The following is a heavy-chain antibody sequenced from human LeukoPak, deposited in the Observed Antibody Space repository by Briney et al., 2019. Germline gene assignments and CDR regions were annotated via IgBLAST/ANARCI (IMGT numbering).Heavy chain of an antibody. D-gene: IGHD3-10*01. Sequence: SETLSLTCTVSGGSINNFYWGWIRQPPGKGLECLGTIYYSGTTYYNPSLESRVTISVDTSKNQFSLKLSSVTAADTAVYYCARLRDYGSGTNAHFDYWGQGTLVTVSS. CDR2: IYYSGTT. CDR1: GGSINNFY. J-gene: IGHJ4*02. V-gene: IGHV4-39*01. CDR3: ARLRDYGSGTNAHFDY.